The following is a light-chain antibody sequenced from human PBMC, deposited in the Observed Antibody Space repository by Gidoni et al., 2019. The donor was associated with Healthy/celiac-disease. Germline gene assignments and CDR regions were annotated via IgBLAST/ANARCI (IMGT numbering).Light chain of an antibody. J-gene: IGKJ2*01. CDR2: AAS. V-gene: IGKV1-39*01. Sequence: DIQMTQSPSSLSASVGDRVTITCRASQSISSYLNWYQQKPGQAPKLLIYAASSLQSGVPSRFSGSGSGTDFTLTISSLQPEVFATYYCQQSYSTPRTFGQGTKLEIK. CDR3: QQSYSTPRT. CDR1: QSISSY.